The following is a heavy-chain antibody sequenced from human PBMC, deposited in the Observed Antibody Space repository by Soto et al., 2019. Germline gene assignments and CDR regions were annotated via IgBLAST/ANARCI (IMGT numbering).Heavy chain of an antibody. J-gene: IGHJ4*02. D-gene: IGHD3-22*01. CDR2: IYYSGST. Sequence: PSETLSLTCPVSGGSISSYYWSWIRPPPGKGLEWIGYIYYSGSTNYNPSLKSRVTISVDTSKNQFSLKLSSVTAADTAVYYCARGDHYYDNSGYYYFDYWGQGTLVTVSS. CDR1: GGSISSYY. CDR3: ARGDHYYDNSGYYYFDY. V-gene: IGHV4-59*01.